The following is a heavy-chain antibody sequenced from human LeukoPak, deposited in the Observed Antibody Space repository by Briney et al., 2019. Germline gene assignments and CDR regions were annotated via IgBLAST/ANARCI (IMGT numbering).Heavy chain of an antibody. D-gene: IGHD3-9*01. J-gene: IGHJ4*02. Sequence: GGSLRLSCAASGFTFSSYSMNWVRQAPGKGLEWVSSTRSSSSYIYYADSVKGRFTISRDNAKNSLYLQMNSLRAEDTAVYYCARVSYDILTGYSYIDYWGQGTLVTVSS. CDR3: ARVSYDILTGYSYIDY. V-gene: IGHV3-21*01. CDR1: GFTFSSYS. CDR2: TRSSSSYI.